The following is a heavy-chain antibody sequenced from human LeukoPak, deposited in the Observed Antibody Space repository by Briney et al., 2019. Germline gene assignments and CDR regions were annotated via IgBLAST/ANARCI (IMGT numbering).Heavy chain of an antibody. CDR1: GFTFSSYA. V-gene: IGHV3-64*01. D-gene: IGHD4/OR15-4a*01. CDR3: AVGATPGGLDY. CDR2: ISSNGGST. Sequence: PGGSLRLSCAASGFTFSSYAMHWVRQAPGKGLEYVSAISSNGGSTYYANSVKGRFTISRDNAKNTLYLQMNSLRAEDTAVFYCAVGATPGGLDYWGQGTLVTVSS. J-gene: IGHJ4*02.